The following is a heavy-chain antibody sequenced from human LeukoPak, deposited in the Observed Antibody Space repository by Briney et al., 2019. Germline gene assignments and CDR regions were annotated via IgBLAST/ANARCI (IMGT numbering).Heavy chain of an antibody. CDR2: ITNKAFGGTA. D-gene: IGHD6-19*01. J-gene: IGHJ4*02. CDR3: TRVGMTPQYYFDY. V-gene: IGHV3-49*03. Sequence: PGGSLRLSCTTSGFNFGDYAMSWFRQAPEKGLEGVGFITNKAFGGTAAYAASVKGRFTISRDDSKSIPYLQMNSLKTEDTAVYYCTRVGMTPQYYFDYWGQGTLVTVSS. CDR1: GFNFGDYA.